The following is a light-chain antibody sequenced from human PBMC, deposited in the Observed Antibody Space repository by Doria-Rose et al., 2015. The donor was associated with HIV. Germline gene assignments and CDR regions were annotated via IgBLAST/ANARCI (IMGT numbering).Light chain of an antibody. CDR3: QSYNSAKLT. CDR1: QGISNF. V-gene: IGKV1-27*01. Sequence: PSSLSASVGDRVPIPCRASQGISNFLAWYQQKPGRVPKPLIYAASTLQSGVPSRFSGSGSGTDFSLTISTLQPEDVAIYYCQSYNSAKLTVVGGRKLESK. CDR2: AAS. J-gene: IGKJ4*01.